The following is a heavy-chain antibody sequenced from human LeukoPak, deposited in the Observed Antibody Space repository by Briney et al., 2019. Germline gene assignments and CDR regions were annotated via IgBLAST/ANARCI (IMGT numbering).Heavy chain of an antibody. CDR3: AKGTYYYDSSGFDY. CDR1: GFTFSSYT. CDR2: ISSSSSYI. Sequence: GGSLRLSCAASGFTFSSYTMNWVRQAPGKGLEWVSSISSSSSYIYYADSVKGRFTISRDNSKNTLYLQMNSLRAEDTAVYYCAKGTYYYDSSGFDYWGQGTLVTVSS. J-gene: IGHJ4*02. D-gene: IGHD3-22*01. V-gene: IGHV3-21*04.